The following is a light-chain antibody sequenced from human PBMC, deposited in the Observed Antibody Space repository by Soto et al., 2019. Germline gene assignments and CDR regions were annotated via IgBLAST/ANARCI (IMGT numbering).Light chain of an antibody. Sequence: DIVLPQSPGTLSLSPGERATLSCRASQSVSSKYLAWYQQKPGQAPRVLIYGASIRATGIQERFSGGGSGTDFTLTITRLEPEDVAVYYCQQYGSSLFTFGPGTKVDIK. CDR3: QQYGSSLFT. J-gene: IGKJ3*01. CDR1: QSVSSKY. V-gene: IGKV3-20*01. CDR2: GAS.